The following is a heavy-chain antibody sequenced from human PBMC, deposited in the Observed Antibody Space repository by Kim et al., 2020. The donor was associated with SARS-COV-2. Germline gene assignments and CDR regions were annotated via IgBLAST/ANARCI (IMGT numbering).Heavy chain of an antibody. J-gene: IGHJ4*02. V-gene: IGHV3-48*04. D-gene: IGHD5-18*01. CDR3: ARLKSWIQLWFDY. Sequence: YYADSVKGRFSISRDNAKNSLYLQMNSLRAEDTAVYYCARLKSWIQLWFDYWGQGTLVTVSS.